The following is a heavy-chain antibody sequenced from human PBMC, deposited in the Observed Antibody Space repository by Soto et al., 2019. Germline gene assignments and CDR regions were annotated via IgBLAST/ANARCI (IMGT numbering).Heavy chain of an antibody. V-gene: IGHV4-30-4*01. D-gene: IGHD5-18*01. CDR1: GGSISSGDYY. CDR2: IYYSGST. CDR3: ARGDAPYSYGPQGHGFDP. Sequence: PSETLSLTCTVSGGSISSGDYYWSWIRQPPGKGLEWIGYIYYSGSTYYNPSLKSRVTISVDTSKNQFSLKLSSVTAADTAVYYCARGDAPYSYGPQGHGFDPWGQGTLVTVSS. J-gene: IGHJ5*02.